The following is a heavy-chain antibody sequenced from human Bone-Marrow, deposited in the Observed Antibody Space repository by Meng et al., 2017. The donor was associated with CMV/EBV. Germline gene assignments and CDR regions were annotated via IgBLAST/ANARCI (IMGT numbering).Heavy chain of an antibody. CDR3: ARITIPHGMDV. D-gene: IGHD3-3*01. Sequence: SETLSLTCTVSGGSISSDDYYWSWLRQPPGKGLEWIGYIYYSGSTYYSPSLKRRVTISVDTSKNQFSLKLSSRTAADTAVYYRARITIPHGMDVWGQGTTVTVYS. CDR2: IYYSGST. CDR1: GGSISSDDYY. V-gene: IGHV4-30-4*08. J-gene: IGHJ6*01.